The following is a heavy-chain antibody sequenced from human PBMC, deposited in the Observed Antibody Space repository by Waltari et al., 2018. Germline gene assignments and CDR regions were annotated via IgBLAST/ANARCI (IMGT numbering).Heavy chain of an antibody. CDR2: VYYSGST. CDR1: GGSISSYY. J-gene: IGHJ6*02. CDR3: ARASEGELLPNYYGMDV. D-gene: IGHD1-26*01. Sequence: QVQLQESGPGLVKPSETLSLTCTVSGGSISSYYWSWIRQPPGKGLEWIGYVYYSGSTNSNPSRKSRVTISVDTSKNQFSLKLSSVTAADTAVYYCARASEGELLPNYYGMDVWGQGTTVTVSS. V-gene: IGHV4-59*01.